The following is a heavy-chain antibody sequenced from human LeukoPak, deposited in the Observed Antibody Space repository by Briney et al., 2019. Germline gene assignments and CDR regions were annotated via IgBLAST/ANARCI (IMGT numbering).Heavy chain of an antibody. V-gene: IGHV1-69*04. D-gene: IGHD3-10*01. Sequence: GASVKVSCKASGGTFSSYAISWVRQAPGQGLEWMGRIIPILGIANYAQKFQGRVTITADKSTSTAYMELSSLRSEDTAVYYCARDPGGLWLGYWGQGTLVTVSS. J-gene: IGHJ4*02. CDR1: GGTFSSYA. CDR3: ARDPGGLWLGY. CDR2: IIPILGIA.